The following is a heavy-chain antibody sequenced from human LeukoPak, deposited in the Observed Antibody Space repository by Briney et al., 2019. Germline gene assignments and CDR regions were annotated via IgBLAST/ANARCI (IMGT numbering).Heavy chain of an antibody. CDR2: ISGSGGST. J-gene: IGHJ4*02. V-gene: IGHV3-23*01. D-gene: IGHD3-22*01. CDR1: GFTFSGYA. CDR3: AKGEYYYDSSGYYGL. Sequence: GGSLRLSCAASGFTFSGYAMSWVRQAPGKGLEWVSAISGSGGSTYYADSVKGRFTISRDNSKNTLYLQMNSLRAEDTAVYYCAKGEYYYDSSGYYGLWGQGTLVTVSS.